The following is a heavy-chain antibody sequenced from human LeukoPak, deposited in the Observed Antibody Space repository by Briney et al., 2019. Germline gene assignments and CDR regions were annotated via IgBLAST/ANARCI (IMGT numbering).Heavy chain of an antibody. V-gene: IGHV1-8*01. J-gene: IGHJ4*02. CDR3: ARVWGSIDY. CDR1: GYTFTNYD. CDR2: MNPKSGNT. Sequence: EASVKVSCKTSGYTFTNYDINWVRQATGQGLEWMGWMNPKSGNTGSAQRFQGRVTLTRDTSISTAYMELSSLRSEDTAVYYCARVWGSIDYWGQGTLSPSPQ. D-gene: IGHD7-27*01.